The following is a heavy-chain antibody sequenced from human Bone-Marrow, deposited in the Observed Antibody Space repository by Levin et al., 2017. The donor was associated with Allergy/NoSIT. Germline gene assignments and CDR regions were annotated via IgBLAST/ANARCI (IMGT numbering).Heavy chain of an antibody. D-gene: IGHD4-17*01. Sequence: AGGSLRLSCKASGHTLTGFYLHWVRQAPGKGLEWMGRISPKSGGTRSAQRFLDRVTMTRDTSISTVYMELSRLTSDDTAIYYCAGDYGYNWFDPWGQGTLVTVSS. CDR3: AGDYGYNWFDP. CDR1: GHTLTGFY. V-gene: IGHV1-2*06. J-gene: IGHJ5*02. CDR2: ISPKSGGT.